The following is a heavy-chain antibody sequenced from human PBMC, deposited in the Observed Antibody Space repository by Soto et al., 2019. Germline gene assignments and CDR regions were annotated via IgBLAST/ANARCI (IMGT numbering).Heavy chain of an antibody. Sequence: GGSLRLSCAASGFTFSGYDLSWVRQAPGKGLGWVSSVIPGGGSTYYADSVRGRFTISRDNSKNTLYLQMNSLRVEDTAVYYCASLRPDDYGDSEGSMYMDVWGKGTTVTVS. V-gene: IGHV3-23*01. CDR3: ASLRPDDYGDSEGSMYMDV. CDR2: VIPGGGST. CDR1: GFTFSGYD. D-gene: IGHD4-17*01. J-gene: IGHJ6*03.